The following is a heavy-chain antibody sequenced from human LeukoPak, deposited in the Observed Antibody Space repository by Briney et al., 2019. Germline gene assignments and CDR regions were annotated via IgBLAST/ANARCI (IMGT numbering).Heavy chain of an antibody. J-gene: IGHJ4*02. D-gene: IGHD3-22*01. V-gene: IGHV4-4*07. Sequence: KPSETLSLTCTVSGGSISSYYWSWIRQPAGKGLEWIGRTYTSGSTNYNPSLKSRVTISVDKSKNQFSLKLSSVTAADTAVYYCARDSRPYYYDSSGYYVPYYFDYWGQGTLVTVSS. CDR1: GGSISSYY. CDR2: TYTSGST. CDR3: ARDSRPYYYDSSGYYVPYYFDY.